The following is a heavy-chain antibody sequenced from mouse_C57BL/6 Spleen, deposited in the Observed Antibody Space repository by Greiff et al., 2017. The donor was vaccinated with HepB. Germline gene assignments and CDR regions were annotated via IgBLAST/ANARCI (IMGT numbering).Heavy chain of an antibody. CDR1: GFTFSSYG. CDR3: ARPLHYGYDFVLAY. V-gene: IGHV5-6*01. CDR2: ISSGGSYT. Sequence: EVKLMESGGDLVKPGGSLKLSCAASGFTFSSYGMSWIRQTPDKRLEWVATISSGGSYTYYPDSVKGRFTISTDNAKNTLYLQMSSLKSEDTAMYYCARPLHYGYDFVLAYWGQGTLVTVSA. D-gene: IGHD2-2*01. J-gene: IGHJ3*01.